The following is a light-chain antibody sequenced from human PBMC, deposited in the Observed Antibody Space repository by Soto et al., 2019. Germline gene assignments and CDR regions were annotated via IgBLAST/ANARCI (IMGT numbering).Light chain of an antibody. CDR1: SSDVGSYNY. Sequence: QFVLTQPASVSGSPGQSITISCTGTSSDVGSYNYVSWYQQHPGKAPKLMIYEVSNRPSGVSDRFSGSKSGNTASLTISGLQAEDEADYYCSSYTSTATRVFGGGTKLTVL. J-gene: IGLJ3*02. CDR2: EVS. CDR3: SSYTSTATRV. V-gene: IGLV2-14*01.